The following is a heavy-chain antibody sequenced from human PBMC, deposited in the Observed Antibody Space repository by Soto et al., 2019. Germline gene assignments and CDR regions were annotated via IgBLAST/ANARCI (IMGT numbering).Heavy chain of an antibody. CDR1: GFTVTRNY. V-gene: IGHV3-66*01. CDR2: IYSGGST. D-gene: IGHD3-16*01. J-gene: IGHJ4*02. Sequence: EVQLVESGGGLVQPGGSLRLSCAASGFTVTRNYMSWVRQAPGKGLEWVSIIYSGGSTYYADSVKGRFTISRDNSKNTLYLQMTSLRAEDTAVYYCAALRPLHYWGQGTLVTVSS. CDR3: AALRPLHY.